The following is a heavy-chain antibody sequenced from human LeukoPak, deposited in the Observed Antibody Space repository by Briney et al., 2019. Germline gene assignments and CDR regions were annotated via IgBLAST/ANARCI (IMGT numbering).Heavy chain of an antibody. V-gene: IGHV4-59*01. D-gene: IGHD6-6*01. CDR3: ARGGAARLHFQN. Sequence: NASETLSLTCTVSGGSISTYYWNWIRQPPGKGLEWIGYIYHSGSTNYSPSLQSRVTISVDTSKNQFSLNLNSVTAADTAVYYCARGGAARLHFQNWGQGTLVTVSS. CDR2: IYHSGST. J-gene: IGHJ1*01. CDR1: GGSISTYY.